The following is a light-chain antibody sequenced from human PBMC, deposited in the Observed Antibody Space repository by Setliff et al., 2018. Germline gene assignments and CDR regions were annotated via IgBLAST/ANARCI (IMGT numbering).Light chain of an antibody. J-gene: IGLJ1*01. CDR1: GSDVGAYKF. Sequence: QSALTQPASVPGSPGQSIAVSCTGSGSDVGAYKFVSWYQQRPGKAPRLMIYDVSNRPSGVSDRFSGSKSGNTASLTISGLQAEDEADYYCCSYTGTSTPYVFGTGTKVTVL. CDR3: CSYTGTSTPYV. CDR2: DVS. V-gene: IGLV2-14*01.